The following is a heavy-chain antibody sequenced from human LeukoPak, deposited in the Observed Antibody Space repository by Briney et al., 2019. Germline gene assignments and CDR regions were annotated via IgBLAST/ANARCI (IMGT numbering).Heavy chain of an antibody. J-gene: IGHJ4*02. CDR3: TRGKYYYDSSGYYDY. CDR2: IGTAGDT. Sequence: PGGSLRLSCAASGFTFSSYDMHWVRKATGKGLEWVSAIGTAGDTYYPGSVKGRFTISRENAKNSLYLQMNSLRAGDTAVYYCTRGKYYYDSSGYYDYWGQGTLVTVSS. D-gene: IGHD3-22*01. CDR1: GFTFSSYD. V-gene: IGHV3-13*01.